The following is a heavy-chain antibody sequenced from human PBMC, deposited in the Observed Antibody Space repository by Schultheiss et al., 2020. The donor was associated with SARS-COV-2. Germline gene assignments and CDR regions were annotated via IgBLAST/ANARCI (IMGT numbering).Heavy chain of an antibody. CDR2: IYYSGRT. D-gene: IGHD2-2*01. J-gene: IGHJ6*02. CDR1: GGSFSSYY. CDR3: ARIRVRCGSASCHHYYYYGMDA. V-gene: IGHV4-34*01. Sequence: SQTLSLTCAVYGGSFSSYYWSWIRQPPGKGLEWIGSIYYSGRTYYNPSLKSRVTISVDTSKNQFSLKLSSVTAADTAVYYCARIRVRCGSASCHHYYYYGMDAWGQGTTVTVSS.